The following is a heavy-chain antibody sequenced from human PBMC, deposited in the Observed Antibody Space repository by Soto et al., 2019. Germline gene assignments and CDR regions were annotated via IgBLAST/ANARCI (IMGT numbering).Heavy chain of an antibody. CDR1: GFTFSSYG. CDR3: AKDLLEIAAAGTGYFDY. D-gene: IGHD6-13*01. CDR2: ISYDGSNK. J-gene: IGHJ4*02. V-gene: IGHV3-30*18. Sequence: GGSLRLSCAASGFTFSSYGMHWVRQAPGKGLEWVAVISYDGSNKYYADSVKGRFTISRDNSKNTLYLQMNSLRAEDTAVYYCAKDLLEIAAAGTGYFDYWGQGTLVTVSS.